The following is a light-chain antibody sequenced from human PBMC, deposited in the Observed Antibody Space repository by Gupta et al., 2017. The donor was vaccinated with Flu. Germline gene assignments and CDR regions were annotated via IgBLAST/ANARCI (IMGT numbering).Light chain of an antibody. CDR3: QQRSNWPPL. J-gene: IGKJ4*01. V-gene: IGKV3-11*01. Sequence: EIVLTQSPATLSLSPGDRATLSCRASESISRSLAWFQHKPGQAPRLLIYDTSNRATGIPARLSGSGSETDFTLSISSLEPEDFAIYYCQQRSNWPPLFGGGTKVEIK. CDR2: DTS. CDR1: ESISRS.